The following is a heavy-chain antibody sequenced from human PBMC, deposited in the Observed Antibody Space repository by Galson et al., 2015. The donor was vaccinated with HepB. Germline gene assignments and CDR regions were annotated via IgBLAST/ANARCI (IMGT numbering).Heavy chain of an antibody. CDR2: INPKSGGT. CDR3: AKEGYYNGHYGMDV. D-gene: IGHD1-26*01. J-gene: IGHJ6*02. Sequence: SVKVSCKASGYTFTDSYIHWVRQAPGQGLEWMGWINPKSGGTNFAQQFQGRVTLTRDTSISTAYMELSSLRSDDTALYYCAKEGYYNGHYGMDVWGQGTTVTVSS. CDR1: GYTFTDSY. V-gene: IGHV1-2*02.